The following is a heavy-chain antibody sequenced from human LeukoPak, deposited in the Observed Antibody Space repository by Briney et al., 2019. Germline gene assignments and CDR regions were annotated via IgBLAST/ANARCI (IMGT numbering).Heavy chain of an antibody. D-gene: IGHD3-22*01. Sequence: SETLSLPCTVSGGSISSYYWSWIRQPPGKGLEWIGYIYYSGSTNYNPSLKSRVTISVDTSKNQFSLKLSSVTAADTAVYYCARDVATRDSSGHYYDAFDIWGQGTMVTVSS. CDR2: IYYSGST. V-gene: IGHV4-59*01. J-gene: IGHJ3*02. CDR1: GGSISSYY. CDR3: ARDVATRDSSGHYYDAFDI.